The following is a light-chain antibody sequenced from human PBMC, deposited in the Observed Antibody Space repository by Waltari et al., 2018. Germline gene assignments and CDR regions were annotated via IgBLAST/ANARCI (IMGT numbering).Light chain of an antibody. V-gene: IGKV1-39*01. CDR3: QQTYTTLGT. J-gene: IGKJ1*01. CDR1: QTVVSY. Sequence: DIQMTQSPSSLSASVGDRVTITCRASQTVVSYLHWYQHKPGKAPKLLIYAASGLQSGVPSRFSGSGSGTDFTLTISSLQPEDFATYYCQQTYTTLGTFGQGTKVEIK. CDR2: AAS.